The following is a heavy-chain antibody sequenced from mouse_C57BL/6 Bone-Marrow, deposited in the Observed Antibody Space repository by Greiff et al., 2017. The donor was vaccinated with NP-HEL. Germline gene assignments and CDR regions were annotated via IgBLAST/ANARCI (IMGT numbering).Heavy chain of an antibody. CDR2: ISNLAYSI. Sequence: DVKLVESGGGLVQPGGSLKLSCAASGFTFSDYGMAWVRPAPRKGPEWVAFISNLAYSIYYADTVTGRFTISRENAKNTLYLEMSSLRSEDTAMYYCARQVELAYWGQGTLVTVSA. D-gene: IGHD1-1*01. V-gene: IGHV5-15*01. CDR1: GFTFSDYG. J-gene: IGHJ3*01. CDR3: ARQVELAY.